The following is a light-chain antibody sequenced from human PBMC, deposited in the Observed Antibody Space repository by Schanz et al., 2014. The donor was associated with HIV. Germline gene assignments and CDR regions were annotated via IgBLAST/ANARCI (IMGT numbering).Light chain of an antibody. J-gene: IGLJ3*02. CDR3: SSYASLSTWV. Sequence: QSALTQPASVSGSPGQSITISCTGTSSDVGGSDSVSWFQQNPVKAPRLLIYDVTNRPSGVSHRFSGSKSGNTASLTISGLQAEDEADYYCSSYASLSTWVFGGGTKLTVL. CDR1: SSDVGGSDS. V-gene: IGLV2-14*03. CDR2: DVT.